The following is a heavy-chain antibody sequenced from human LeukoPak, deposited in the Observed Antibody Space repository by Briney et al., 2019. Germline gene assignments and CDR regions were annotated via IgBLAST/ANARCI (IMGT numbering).Heavy chain of an antibody. CDR1: GFTFSTYA. V-gene: IGHV3-23*01. Sequence: GGSLRLSCAASGFTFSTYAMSRVRQAPGKGLEWVSVISGSGGSTSYADSVKGRFTISRDNSKNTLYLQMNSLRAEDTAVYYCAKDSMRYYDSSGYYSDYWGQGTLVTVSS. J-gene: IGHJ4*02. D-gene: IGHD3-22*01. CDR3: AKDSMRYYDSSGYYSDY. CDR2: ISGSGGST.